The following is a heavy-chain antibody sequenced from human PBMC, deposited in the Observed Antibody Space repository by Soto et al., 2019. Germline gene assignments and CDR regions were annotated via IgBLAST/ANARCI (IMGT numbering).Heavy chain of an antibody. V-gene: IGHV4-39*01. CDR2: IYYSGST. Sequence: SENLSLTCTDAGGSISSSSYYWGWLRQPTGKWLEWIGSIYYSGSTYYNPSLKSRVTISVDTSKNQFSLKLSPVTAADTAVYYCARGQSLTIDWVHYYGMDVWGQGTTVTVSS. J-gene: IGHJ6*02. CDR1: GGSISSSSYY. CDR3: ARGQSLTIDWVHYYGMDV. D-gene: IGHD3-9*01.